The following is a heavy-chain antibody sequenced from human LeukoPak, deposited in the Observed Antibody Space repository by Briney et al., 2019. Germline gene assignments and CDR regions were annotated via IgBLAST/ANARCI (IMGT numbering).Heavy chain of an antibody. CDR2: INHSGST. CDR3: ARNGMAHHAYYYGSGSSKKRGAFDI. J-gene: IGHJ3*02. CDR1: GGSFSGYY. V-gene: IGHV4-34*01. Sequence: PSETLSLTCAVYGGSFSGYYWSWIRQPPGKGLEWIGEINHSGSTNYNPSLKSRVTISVDTSKNQFSLKLSSVTAAGTAVYYCARNGMAHHAYYYGSGSSKKRGAFDIWGQGTMVTVSS. D-gene: IGHD3-10*01.